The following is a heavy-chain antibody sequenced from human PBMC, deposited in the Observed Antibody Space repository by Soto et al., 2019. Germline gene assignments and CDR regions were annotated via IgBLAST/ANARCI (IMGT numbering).Heavy chain of an antibody. J-gene: IGHJ4*02. Sequence: SETLSLTCTVYGDSITRNDWSWIRQTHGEGLEWIGYIYASGRANYNPFLVSRVTISLVRSRNQVSLRLTSVTAADTAVYYCARGPMISGGGMITGVPYLDYWGPGTPVTVSS. CDR3: ARGPMISGGGMITGVPYLDY. CDR2: IYASGRA. CDR1: GDSITRND. D-gene: IGHD3-16*01. V-gene: IGHV4-59*01.